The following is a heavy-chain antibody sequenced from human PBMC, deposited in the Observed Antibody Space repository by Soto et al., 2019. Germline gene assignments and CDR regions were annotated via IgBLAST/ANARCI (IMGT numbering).Heavy chain of an antibody. Sequence: PSETLSLTCTVSGDSITSSSHYWGWIRQPPGKGLECIANIYYDGNTYYNPSLKSRVAISLDAFKNQFSLRLNSVTAADTAVYYCARSSIEPRVFMYPFDSWGQGTLVTVS. CDR1: GDSITSSSHY. J-gene: IGHJ4*02. CDR3: ARSSIEPRVFMYPFDS. V-gene: IGHV4-39*01. D-gene: IGHD6-6*01. CDR2: IYYDGNT.